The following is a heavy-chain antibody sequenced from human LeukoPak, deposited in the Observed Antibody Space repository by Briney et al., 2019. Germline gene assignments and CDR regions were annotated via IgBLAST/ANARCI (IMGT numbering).Heavy chain of an antibody. D-gene: IGHD2-2*01. CDR3: ARASYQLLLDY. V-gene: IGHV4-34*01. J-gene: IGHJ4*02. CDR1: GGSFSGYY. Sequence: SETLSLTCAVYGGSFSGYYWSWIRQPPGKGLEWIGEINHSGSNNYNPSLKSRVTISVDTSKNQFSLKLSSVTAADTAVYYCARASYQLLLDYWGQGTLVTVSS. CDR2: INHSGSN.